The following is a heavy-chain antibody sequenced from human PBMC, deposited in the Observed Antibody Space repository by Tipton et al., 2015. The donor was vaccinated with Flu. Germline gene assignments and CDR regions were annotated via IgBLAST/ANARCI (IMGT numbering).Heavy chain of an antibody. CDR2: IYHTGLT. D-gene: IGHD2-2*01. CDR3: ATPSSPTVMDAFDI. V-gene: IGHV4-4*02. Sequence: QSPGKGLEWIGEIYHTGLTNYSPSLKSRVTLSVDKSKNHFSLTLTSVTAADTAVYYCATPSSPTVMDAFDIWGRGTLVTVSS. J-gene: IGHJ3*02.